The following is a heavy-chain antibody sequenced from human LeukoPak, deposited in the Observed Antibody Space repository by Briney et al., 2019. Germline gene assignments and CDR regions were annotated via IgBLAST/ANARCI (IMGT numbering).Heavy chain of an antibody. CDR3: ATSRGWYFDY. V-gene: IGHV3-66*01. J-gene: IGHJ4*02. Sequence: PGGSLRLSCAASGFTVSSNYMSWVRQAPGKGLEWVSVIYSGGSTYYADSVKGRFTISRDDSKNPLYLQMNSLRAEDTAVYYCATSRGWYFDYWGQGTLVTVSS. D-gene: IGHD6-19*01. CDR2: IYSGGST. CDR1: GFTVSSNY.